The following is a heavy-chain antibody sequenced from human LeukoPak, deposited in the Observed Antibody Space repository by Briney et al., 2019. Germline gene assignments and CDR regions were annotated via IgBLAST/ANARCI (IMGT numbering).Heavy chain of an antibody. Sequence: GGSLRLSCAASGFTFSNAWMNWVRQAPGKGLEWVSSISSNSAYLYYVDSLRGRFTVSRDNAKSSLSLQMNSLRVEDTAVYYCARAHCSGRGCYQRYDGFDIWGQGTVVTVSS. J-gene: IGHJ3*02. V-gene: IGHV3-21*01. CDR2: ISSNSAYL. CDR3: ARAHCSGRGCYQRYDGFDI. D-gene: IGHD2-15*01. CDR1: GFTFSNAW.